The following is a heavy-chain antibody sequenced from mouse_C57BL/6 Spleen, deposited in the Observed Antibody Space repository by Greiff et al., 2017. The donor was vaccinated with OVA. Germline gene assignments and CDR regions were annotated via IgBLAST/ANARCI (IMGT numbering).Heavy chain of an antibody. D-gene: IGHD2-3*01. Sequence: QVQLQQPGTELVKPGASVKLSCKASGYTFTSYWMHWVKQRPGQGLEWMGNINPSNGGTNYNEKFKSKATMTVDKSSSTAYMQLSSLTSEDSAVYYCARGGWLLRNAMDYWGQGTSVTVSS. CDR1: GYTFTSYW. CDR2: INPSNGGT. J-gene: IGHJ4*01. CDR3: ARGGWLLRNAMDY. V-gene: IGHV1-53*01.